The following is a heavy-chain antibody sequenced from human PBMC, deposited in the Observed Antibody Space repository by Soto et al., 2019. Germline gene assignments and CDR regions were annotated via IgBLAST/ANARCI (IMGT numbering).Heavy chain of an antibody. CDR3: ARETMIVVIRDAFDI. Sequence: SETLSLTCTVSGGSISSGGHYWSWIRQHPGKGLEWIGYIYYSGSTYYNPSLKSRVTISVDTSKNQFSLKLSSVTAADTAVYYCARETMIVVIRDAFDIWGQGTMVT. CDR2: IYYSGST. CDR1: GGSISSGGHY. D-gene: IGHD3-22*01. V-gene: IGHV4-31*03. J-gene: IGHJ3*02.